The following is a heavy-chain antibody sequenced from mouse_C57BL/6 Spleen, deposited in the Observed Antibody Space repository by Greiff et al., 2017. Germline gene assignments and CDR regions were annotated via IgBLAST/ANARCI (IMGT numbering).Heavy chain of an antibody. Sequence: QVQLQQPGAELVKPGASVKLSCKASGYTFTSYWMQWVKQRPGQGLEWIGEIDPSDSYTNYNQKFKGKATLTVDTSSSTAYMQLSSLTSEDSAVYYCARKRLGDDYLYFDYWGQGTTLTVSS. CDR3: ARKRLGDDYLYFDY. V-gene: IGHV1-50*01. J-gene: IGHJ2*01. CDR2: IDPSDSYT. D-gene: IGHD2-4*01. CDR1: GYTFTSYW.